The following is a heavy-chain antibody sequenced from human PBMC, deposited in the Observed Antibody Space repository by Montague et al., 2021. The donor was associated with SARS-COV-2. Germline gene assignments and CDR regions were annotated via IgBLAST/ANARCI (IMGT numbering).Heavy chain of an antibody. J-gene: IGHJ4*02. CDR3: ARDRDSSGWFDY. Sequence: SLRLSCAASGFTFSSYSMNWVRQAPGKGLEWVSSISSSSSYIYYADSVKGRLTISRDNAKNSLYLQMTSLRAEDMAVYYCARDRDSSGWFDYWGQGTLVTVSS. V-gene: IGHV3-21*01. CDR1: GFTFSSYS. D-gene: IGHD6-19*01. CDR2: ISSSSSYI.